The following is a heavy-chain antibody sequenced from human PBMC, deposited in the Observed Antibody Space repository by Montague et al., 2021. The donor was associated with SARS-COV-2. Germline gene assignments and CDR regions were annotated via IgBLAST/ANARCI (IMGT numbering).Heavy chain of an antibody. V-gene: IGHV4-59*08. J-gene: IGHJ4*02. D-gene: IGHD6-13*01. CDR3: ARVLTIAAPLFDY. CDR1: GGSISSYY. Sequence: ETLSLTCTVSGGSISSYYWSWIRQPPGKGLEWIGYIYYSGSTNYNPSLKSRVTISVDTSKNQFSLKLSSVTAADTAVYYCARVLTIAAPLFDYWGQGTLVTVSP. CDR2: IYYSGST.